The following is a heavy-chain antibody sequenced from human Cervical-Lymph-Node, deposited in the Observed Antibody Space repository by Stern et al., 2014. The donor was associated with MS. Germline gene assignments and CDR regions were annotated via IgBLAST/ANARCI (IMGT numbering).Heavy chain of an antibody. CDR2: FHFSGNS. J-gene: IGHJ6*02. CDR1: GGFIKSYY. CDR3: ARDGGFCTNRVCPKYYHSGMDV. D-gene: IGHD2-8*01. V-gene: IGHV4-4*07. Sequence: QVQLQESGPGLVKPSETLSLTCTVSGGFIKSYYWSWVRQSAGKGLEWIGRFHFSGNSNYNPSLKSRVNMSVDTSKSQFSLKLTSVTAADSAVYYCARDGGFCTNRVCPKYYHSGMDVWGQGTTVTVSS.